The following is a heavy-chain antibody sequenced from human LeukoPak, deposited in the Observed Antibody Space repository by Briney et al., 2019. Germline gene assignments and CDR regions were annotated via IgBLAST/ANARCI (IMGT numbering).Heavy chain of an antibody. CDR2: INNKACGRTT. J-gene: IGHJ6*02. V-gene: IGHV3-49*04. D-gene: IGHD3-3*01. CDR3: TRDLSTYYDFWSGPPGSASYYGMDV. CDR1: GFTFGDYA. Sequence: GGSLRLSCTASGFTFGDYAMSWVRQAPGKGLEWVGFINNKACGRTTEYAASVKGRFTISRDDSKSIAYLQMNSLKTEDTAVYYCTRDLSTYYDFWSGPPGSASYYGMDVWGQGTTVTVSS.